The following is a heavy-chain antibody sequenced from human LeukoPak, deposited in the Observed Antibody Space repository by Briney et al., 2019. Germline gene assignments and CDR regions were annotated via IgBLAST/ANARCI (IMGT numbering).Heavy chain of an antibody. CDR3: ARHSSSTSCKREECDHFDY. CDR2: IIPIFGTA. Sequence: ASVKVSCKASGGTFSSYAISWVRQAPGQGLEWMGGIIPIFGTANYAQKFQGRVTITTDESTSTAYMELSSLRSEDTAVYYCARHSSSTSCKREECDHFDYWGQGTLVTVSP. J-gene: IGHJ4*02. V-gene: IGHV1-69*05. D-gene: IGHD2-2*01. CDR1: GGTFSSYA.